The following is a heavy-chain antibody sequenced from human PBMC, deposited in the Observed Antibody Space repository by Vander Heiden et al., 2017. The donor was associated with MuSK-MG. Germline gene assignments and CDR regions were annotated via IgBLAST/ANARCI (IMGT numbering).Heavy chain of an antibody. D-gene: IGHD5-18*01. CDR1: GFTFTNRA. V-gene: IGHV3-23*01. J-gene: IGHJ4*02. CDR3: AKVMRGYRYGCYSN. Sequence: EVQLLESGGGLVQPGGSLRPSCATSGFTFTNRAMSWVGQAPGEGLEWVSAISGGGRGTDFADSVKGRFTISRDKTENTVYLQLNRLRAEDAALYYCAKVMRGYRYGCYSNWGQGTLVTVSS. CDR2: ISGGGRGT.